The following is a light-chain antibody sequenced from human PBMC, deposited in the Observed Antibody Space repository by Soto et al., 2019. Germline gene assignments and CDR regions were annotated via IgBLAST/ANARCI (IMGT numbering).Light chain of an antibody. CDR1: QSVDSNF. Sequence: EIVLTQSPGTLSLSLGERATLSCRANQSVDSNFLAWNQQKPGQAPRLLIYATSTRATGIPDRFSGSGSGTDFTLTISRLEPEDFAVYYCQQRSNWPLPFGQGTRLEIK. V-gene: IGKV3D-20*02. CDR2: ATS. J-gene: IGKJ5*01. CDR3: QQRSNWPLP.